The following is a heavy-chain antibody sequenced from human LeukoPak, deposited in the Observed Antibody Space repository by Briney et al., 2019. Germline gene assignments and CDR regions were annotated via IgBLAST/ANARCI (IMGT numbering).Heavy chain of an antibody. Sequence: GGSLRLSCAASGFTFSSYAVSWVRQAPGKGLEWVSAISGSGGNTYYADSVKGRFTISRDNSKNTLYLQMTSLRAEDTAVYYCAKDGAYNSVWFPNDYWGQGTLVTVSS. CDR3: AKDGAYNSVWFPNDY. D-gene: IGHD6-19*01. J-gene: IGHJ4*02. CDR1: GFTFSSYA. CDR2: ISGSGGNT. V-gene: IGHV3-23*01.